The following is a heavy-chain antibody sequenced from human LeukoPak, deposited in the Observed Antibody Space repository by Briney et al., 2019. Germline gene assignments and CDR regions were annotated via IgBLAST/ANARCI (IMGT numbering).Heavy chain of an antibody. CDR2: ISGSGST. D-gene: IGHD6-13*01. Sequence: GGSLRLSCAASGFTFSSYAMIWVRQAPGKGQEWVSAISGSGSTYYAASVKGRLTISRDNSKNTLYLQMNSLRAEDTAVYHCAKQYSSSWHYFDYWGQGTLVTVSS. CDR3: AKQYSSSWHYFDY. V-gene: IGHV3-23*01. CDR1: GFTFSSYA. J-gene: IGHJ4*02.